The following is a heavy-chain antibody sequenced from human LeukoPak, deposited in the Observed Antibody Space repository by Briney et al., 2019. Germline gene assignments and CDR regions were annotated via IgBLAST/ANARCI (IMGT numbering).Heavy chain of an antibody. V-gene: IGHV3-30*01. J-gene: IGHJ4*02. D-gene: IGHD5-24*01. CDR1: GFTFSSYA. Sequence: GGSLRLSCAASGFTFSSYAMHWVRQAPGKGLEWVAVISYDGSNKYYADSVKGRFAISRDNSKNTLYLQMNSLRAEDTAVYYCARDPDGYNSYFDYWGQGTLVTVSS. CDR3: ARDPDGYNSYFDY. CDR2: ISYDGSNK.